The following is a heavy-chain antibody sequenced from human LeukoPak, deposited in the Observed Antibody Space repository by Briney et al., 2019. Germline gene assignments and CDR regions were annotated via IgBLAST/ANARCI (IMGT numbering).Heavy chain of an antibody. D-gene: IGHD3-10*01. Sequence: GRSLRLSCAASGFTFDDYAMHWVRQAPRKGLEWVSGISWNSGSVGYADSVKGRFTISRDNAKNSLYLQMNSLRAEDTALYYCAKDRGASYGSEYYFDYWGQGTLVTVSS. CDR1: GFTFDDYA. V-gene: IGHV3-9*01. CDR3: AKDRGASYGSEYYFDY. CDR2: ISWNSGSV. J-gene: IGHJ4*02.